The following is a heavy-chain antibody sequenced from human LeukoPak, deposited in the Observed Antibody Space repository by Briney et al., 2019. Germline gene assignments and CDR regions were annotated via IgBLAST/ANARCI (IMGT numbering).Heavy chain of an antibody. CDR3: ARPRGSGSYFYFDS. CDR2: IWYDGSNK. CDR1: GFTFSSYD. Sequence: TGGSLRLSCAASGFTFSSYDMHWVRQAPGKGLEWVAVIWYDGSNKYYADSVSGRFNISRDNSKNTLYLQMNSLRAEDTAVYYCARPRGSGSYFYFDSWGQGTLVTVSS. J-gene: IGHJ4*02. D-gene: IGHD3-10*01. V-gene: IGHV3-33*01.